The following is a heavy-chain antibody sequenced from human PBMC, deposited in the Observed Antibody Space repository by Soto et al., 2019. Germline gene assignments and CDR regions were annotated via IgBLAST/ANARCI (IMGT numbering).Heavy chain of an antibody. V-gene: IGHV1-3*01. CDR2: INAGNGNT. Sequence: ASVKVSCKASGYTFTSYAMHWVRQAPGQRLEWMGWINAGNGNTKYSQKFQGRVTITRDTSASTAYMELSSLRSEDTAVYYCARGRSTYGSGSYYKRDYYYYYYMGVWGKGTTVTVSS. CDR1: GYTFTSYA. D-gene: IGHD3-10*01. J-gene: IGHJ6*03. CDR3: ARGRSTYGSGSYYKRDYYYYYYMGV.